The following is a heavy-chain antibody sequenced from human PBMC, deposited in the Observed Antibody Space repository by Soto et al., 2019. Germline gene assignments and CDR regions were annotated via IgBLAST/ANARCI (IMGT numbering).Heavy chain of an antibody. J-gene: IGHJ4*02. CDR3: AKSIAARPYDY. CDR2: ISGNGGKT. Sequence: GESLKISCAASGFTFSSCAMSWVRQAPGKGLEWVSAISGNGGKTYYVDYMKGRFTVSRDNSENTLYLQMNSLRAEDTAVYYCAKSIAARPYDYWSQGTLVTVSS. D-gene: IGHD6-6*01. CDR1: GFTFSSCA. V-gene: IGHV3-23*01.